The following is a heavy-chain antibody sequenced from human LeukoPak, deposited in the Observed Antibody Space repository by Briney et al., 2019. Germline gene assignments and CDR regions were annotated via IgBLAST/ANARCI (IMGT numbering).Heavy chain of an antibody. D-gene: IGHD6-13*01. CDR3: ARGLGYGVFDP. Sequence: ASVKVSCKASGYTLTNYAIHWVRRAPGQGLEWVGWISAGNGNTKYSQNFQGRVTITRDTSASTAYMELSSLRSEDTAVYYCARGLGYGVFDPWGQGTLVTVSS. V-gene: IGHV1-3*01. CDR2: ISAGNGNT. CDR1: GYTLTNYA. J-gene: IGHJ5*02.